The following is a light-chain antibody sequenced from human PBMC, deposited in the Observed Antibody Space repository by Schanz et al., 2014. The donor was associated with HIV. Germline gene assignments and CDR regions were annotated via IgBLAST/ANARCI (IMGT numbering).Light chain of an antibody. CDR3: QQRSDWPPLT. V-gene: IGKV3-11*01. CDR2: DAS. CDR1: QSISNSY. J-gene: IGKJ4*01. Sequence: EIVLTQSPGTLSLSPGERVTLSCRASQSISNSYLAWYQQKPGQAPRLLMFDASKRAAGIPARFSGSGSGTDFTLTISSLEPEDVAVYYWQQRSDWPPLTFGGGTKVEIK.